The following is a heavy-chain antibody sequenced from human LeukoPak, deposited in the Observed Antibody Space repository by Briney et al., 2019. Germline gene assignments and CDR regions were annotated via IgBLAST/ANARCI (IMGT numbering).Heavy chain of an antibody. V-gene: IGHV3-30*04. Sequence: PGGSLRLSCAASGFIFSDYAMHWVRQAPGKGLEWVAIISHDGSNKYHADSVKGRSTISRDNSKNTLYLQMNSLIDEDTAVYLCARDFGGLRWNYYFDYWGQGTLVTVSS. J-gene: IGHJ4*02. CDR1: GFIFSDYA. CDR3: ARDFGGLRWNYYFDY. D-gene: IGHD4-23*01. CDR2: ISHDGSNK.